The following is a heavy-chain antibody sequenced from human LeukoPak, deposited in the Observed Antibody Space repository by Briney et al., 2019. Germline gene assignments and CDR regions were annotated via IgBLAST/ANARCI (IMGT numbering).Heavy chain of an antibody. CDR3: ATHIAEATALHY. Sequence: TGGSLRLSYAASGFTFSDYYMSWSRQAPGKGLEWISYITSSGSTIYYADSVKGRFTVSRDNAKNSLYLQMNTLRAEDTAVYYCATHIAEATALHYWGQGTLVTVSS. D-gene: IGHD6-13*01. V-gene: IGHV3-11*01. J-gene: IGHJ4*02. CDR2: ITSSGSTI. CDR1: GFTFSDYY.